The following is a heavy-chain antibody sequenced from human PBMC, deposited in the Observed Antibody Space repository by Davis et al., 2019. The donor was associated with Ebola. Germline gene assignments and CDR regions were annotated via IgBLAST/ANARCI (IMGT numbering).Heavy chain of an antibody. Sequence: SETLSLTCAVSGGSISSSNWWSWVRQPPGKGLEWIGYIYYSGSTNYNPSLKSRVTISVDTSKNQFSLKLSSVTAADTAVYYCARAQFPTTSDHWGQGTLVTVSS. J-gene: IGHJ4*02. CDR1: GGSISSSNW. D-gene: IGHD1-1*01. CDR2: IYYSGST. CDR3: ARAQFPTTSDH. V-gene: IGHV4-4*02.